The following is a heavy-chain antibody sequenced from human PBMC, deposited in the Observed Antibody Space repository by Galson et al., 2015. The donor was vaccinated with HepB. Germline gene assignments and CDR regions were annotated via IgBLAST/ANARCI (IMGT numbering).Heavy chain of an antibody. Sequence: SLRLSCAASGFTFSSYGMHWVRQAPGKGLEWVAVIWYDGSNKYYADSVKGRFTISRDNSKNTLYLQMNSLRAEDTAVYYCAREATSAAVTSDACDIWGQGTMVTVSS. J-gene: IGHJ3*02. V-gene: IGHV3-33*01. CDR3: AREATSAAVTSDACDI. CDR2: IWYDGSNK. CDR1: GFTFSSYG. D-gene: IGHD6-13*01.